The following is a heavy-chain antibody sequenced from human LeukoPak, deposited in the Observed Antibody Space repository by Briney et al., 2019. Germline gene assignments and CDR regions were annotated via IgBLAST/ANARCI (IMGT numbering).Heavy chain of an antibody. D-gene: IGHD3-22*01. Sequence: GGSLRLSCAASGFTFSSYGMHWVRQAPGKGLEWVAVIWYDGSDKFCADSVKGRFTISRDNSKNTLYLQMNSLRAEDTAVYYCAKVPEDSSGYYYVRGSLPDYWGQGTLVTVSS. CDR2: IWYDGSDK. CDR1: GFTFSSYG. J-gene: IGHJ4*02. CDR3: AKVPEDSSGYYYVRGSLPDY. V-gene: IGHV3-33*06.